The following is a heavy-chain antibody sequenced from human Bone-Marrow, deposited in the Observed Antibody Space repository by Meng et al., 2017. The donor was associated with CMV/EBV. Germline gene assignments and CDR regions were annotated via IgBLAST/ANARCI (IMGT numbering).Heavy chain of an antibody. CDR1: GFTFSSYA. V-gene: IGHV3-30-3*01. CDR2: ISYDGSNK. Sequence: GESLKISCAASGFTFSSYAMHWVRQAPGKGLEWVAVISYDGSNKYYADSVKGRFTISRDNSKNTLYLQMNSLRAEDTAVYYCARGVVPAFDLSAYYYGMDVWGQGTTVTVPS. CDR3: ARGVVPAFDLSAYYYGMDV. D-gene: IGHD2-2*01. J-gene: IGHJ6*02.